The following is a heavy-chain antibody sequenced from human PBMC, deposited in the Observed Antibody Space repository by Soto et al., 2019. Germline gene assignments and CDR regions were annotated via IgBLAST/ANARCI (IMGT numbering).Heavy chain of an antibody. Sequence: QVQLQESGPGLVKPSQTLSLTCTVSGGSMSSADYYWGWISQPPGKGLEWIGYFHSSGATYKDPSLKSRVTISVDASKNQISLKLDSVTAADTAVYYCASIWFGDFDYWGHGTLVTVSS. V-gene: IGHV4-30-4*01. CDR1: GGSMSSADYY. J-gene: IGHJ4*01. CDR2: FHSSGAT. D-gene: IGHD3-10*01. CDR3: ASIWFGDFDY.